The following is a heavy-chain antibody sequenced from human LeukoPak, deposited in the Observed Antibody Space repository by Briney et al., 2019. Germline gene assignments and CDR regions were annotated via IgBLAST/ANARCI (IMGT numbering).Heavy chain of an antibody. Sequence: SETLCLNCAVSGGSICNYHWSWIGQRAGKGLEWGGQIHASGTSNYYPPLKSRLAMSTHTPETQVPLTVTSVTAADSALSSRARRDTNSCWTLDLWGQLALVLVSS. D-gene: IGHD2/OR15-2a*01. CDR3: ARRDTNSCWTLDL. V-gene: IGHV4-4*07. CDR2: IHASGTS. CDR1: GGSICNYH. J-gene: IGHJ5*02.